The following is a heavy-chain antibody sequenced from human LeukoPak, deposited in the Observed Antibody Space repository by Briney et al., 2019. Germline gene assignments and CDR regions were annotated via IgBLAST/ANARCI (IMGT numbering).Heavy chain of an antibody. CDR1: GFTFSSYG. CDR2: IWYDGSNK. D-gene: IGHD1-26*01. J-gene: IGHJ4*02. V-gene: IGHV3-30*02. Sequence: GGSLRLSCAASGFTFSSYGMHWVRQAPGKGLEWVAFIWYDGSNKYYADSVKGRFTISRDNSKNTLYLQMNSLRAEDTAVYYCIVGATTFDYWGQGTLVTVSS. CDR3: IVGATTFDY.